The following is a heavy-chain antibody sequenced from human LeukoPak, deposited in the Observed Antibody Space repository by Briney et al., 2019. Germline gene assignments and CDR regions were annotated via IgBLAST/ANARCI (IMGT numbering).Heavy chain of an antibody. D-gene: IGHD3-9*01. CDR2: MNPNSGNT. Sequence: ASVKVSCKASGYTFTSYDINWARQATGQGLEWMGWMNPNSGNTGYAQKFQGRVTMTRDTSTSTVYMELSSLRSDDTAVYYCARDPNYDDFTTSYNGIYYFDYWGQGTLVTVSS. CDR1: GYTFTSYD. V-gene: IGHV1-8*02. J-gene: IGHJ4*02. CDR3: ARDPNYDDFTTSYNGIYYFDY.